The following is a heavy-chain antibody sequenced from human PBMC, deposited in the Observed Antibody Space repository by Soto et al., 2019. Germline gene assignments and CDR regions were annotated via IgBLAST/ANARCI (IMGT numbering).Heavy chain of an antibody. V-gene: IGHV1-2*02. J-gene: IGHJ4*02. CDR2: INPNSGGT. Sequence: ASVKVSGKTSGYTFTGDYMHWVRPAPGQGLELMGWINPNSGGTNYAQKFQGRVTMTRDTSISTAYMELSRLRSDDTAVYYCARDLRRRDGDSAVDYWGQGTLVTVSS. CDR1: GYTFTGDY. CDR3: ARDLRRRDGDSAVDY. D-gene: IGHD5-18*01.